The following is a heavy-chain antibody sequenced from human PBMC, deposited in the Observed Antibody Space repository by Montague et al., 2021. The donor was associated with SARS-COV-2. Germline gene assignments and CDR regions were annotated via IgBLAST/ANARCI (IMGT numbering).Heavy chain of an antibody. Sequence: SETLSLTCTVSGDSVSRGSSYWSWIRQPPGKGLEWIGYIYYTGSRKSTSSLKSRLTISVDTSKNQFSLKLSSVTAADTAVYYCARHARGEGYTSWFDSWGQGTVVTVSS. CDR3: ARHARGEGYTSWFDS. D-gene: IGHD5-24*01. J-gene: IGHJ5*01. V-gene: IGHV4-61*01. CDR1: GDSVSRGSSY. CDR2: IYYTGSR.